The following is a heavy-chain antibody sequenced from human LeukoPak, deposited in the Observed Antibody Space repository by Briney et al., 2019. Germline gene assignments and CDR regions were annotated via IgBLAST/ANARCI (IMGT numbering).Heavy chain of an antibody. CDR3: AKGSPNTNDFRSADPDY. V-gene: IGHV3-30-3*01. D-gene: IGHD3-3*01. Sequence: PGGSLRLSCAASGFTFSSYAMHWVRQAPGKGLEWVAVISYDGSNKYYADSVKGRFTISRDNSKNTLYLQMNSLKAEDTAVFYCAKGSPNTNDFRSADPDYWGQGTLVTVSS. J-gene: IGHJ4*02. CDR2: ISYDGSNK. CDR1: GFTFSSYA.